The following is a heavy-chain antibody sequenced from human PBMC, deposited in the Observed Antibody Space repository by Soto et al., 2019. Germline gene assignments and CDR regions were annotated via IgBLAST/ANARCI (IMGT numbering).Heavy chain of an antibody. CDR1: GYTFTGYY. D-gene: IGHD3-22*01. CDR2: INPNSGGT. CDR3: ARAYYDSSGYYYYFDY. V-gene: IGHV1-2*02. J-gene: IGHJ4*02. Sequence: QVQLVQSGAEVKKPGASVKVSCKASGYTFTGYYMHWVRQAPGQGLEWMGWINPNSGGTNYAQKFQGRVTMTRDTSISTAYMELSRLRSDDTAVYYCARAYYDSSGYYYYFDYWGQGTLVTVSS.